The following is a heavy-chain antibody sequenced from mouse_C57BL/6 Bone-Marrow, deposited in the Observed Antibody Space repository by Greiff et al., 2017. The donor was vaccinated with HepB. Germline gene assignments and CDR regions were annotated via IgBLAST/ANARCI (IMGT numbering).Heavy chain of an antibody. D-gene: IGHD1-1*01. Sequence: QVQLQQSGPELVKPGASVKISCKASGYAFSSSWMNWVKQRPGKGLEWIGRIYPGDGDTNYNGKFKGKATLTADKSSSTAYMQLSSLTSEDSAVYVCARGGYYGRDYYAMDFWGQGTSVTVSS. CDR1: GYAFSSSW. CDR3: ARGGYYGRDYYAMDF. J-gene: IGHJ4*01. CDR2: IYPGDGDT. V-gene: IGHV1-82*01.